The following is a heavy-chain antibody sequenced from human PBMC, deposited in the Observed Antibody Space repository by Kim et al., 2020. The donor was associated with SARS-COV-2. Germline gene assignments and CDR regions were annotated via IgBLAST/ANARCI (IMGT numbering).Heavy chain of an antibody. D-gene: IGHD6-19*01. Sequence: GGSLRLSCAASGFTFSDYYMSWIRQAPGKGLEWVSYISSSGSTIYYADSVKGRFTISRDNAKNSLYLQMNSLRAEDTAVYYCAREPLSLRGVAVAVYYYYYGMDVWGQGTTVTVSS. CDR3: AREPLSLRGVAVAVYYYYYGMDV. J-gene: IGHJ6*02. CDR1: GFTFSDYY. V-gene: IGHV3-11*04. CDR2: ISSSGSTI.